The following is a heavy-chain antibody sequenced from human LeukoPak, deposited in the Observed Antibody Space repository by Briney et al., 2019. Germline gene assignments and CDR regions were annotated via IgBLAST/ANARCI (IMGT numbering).Heavy chain of an antibody. CDR2: MNPNSGNT. Sequence: ASVKVSCKASGYTFTSYDINWVRQATGQGLEWMGWMNPNSGNTGYAQKFRGRVTMTRDTSTSTVYMELSSLRSEDTAVYYCARGGLISFLVAVGATTLDYWGQGTLVTVSS. J-gene: IGHJ4*02. CDR3: ARGGLISFLVAVGATTLDY. CDR1: GYTFTSYD. V-gene: IGHV1-8*01. D-gene: IGHD1-26*01.